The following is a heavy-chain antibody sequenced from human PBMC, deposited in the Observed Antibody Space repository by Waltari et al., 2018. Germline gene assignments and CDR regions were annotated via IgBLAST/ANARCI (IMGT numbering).Heavy chain of an antibody. CDR2: IIPVLGIA. CDR1: GGTFSSYT. D-gene: IGHD6-13*01. Sequence: QVQLVQSGAEVKKPGSSVKVSCKASGGTFSSYTISWVRQAPGQGLERMGRIIPVLGIANYAQKVQGRVTITADKATSTAYMELSSLRSEDTAVYYCASGGGMEHDYWGQGTLVTVSS. J-gene: IGHJ4*02. CDR3: ASGGGMEHDY. V-gene: IGHV1-69*02.